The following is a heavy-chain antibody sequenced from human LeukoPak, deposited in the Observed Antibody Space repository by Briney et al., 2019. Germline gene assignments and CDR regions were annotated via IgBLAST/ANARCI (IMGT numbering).Heavy chain of an antibody. D-gene: IGHD3-22*01. J-gene: IGHJ5*02. V-gene: IGHV4-30-4*01. CDR3: ARPYYYDSRIDP. CDR1: GGSNSSGDYY. CDR2: MYYSGST. Sequence: SQTLSLTCTVSGGSNSSGDYYWSWIRQPPGKGLEWVAYMYYSGSTYYNPSLKSRVTMSADTSKNQRSLKLSSVTAADTAVYYCARPYYYDSRIDPWGQGILVTVSS.